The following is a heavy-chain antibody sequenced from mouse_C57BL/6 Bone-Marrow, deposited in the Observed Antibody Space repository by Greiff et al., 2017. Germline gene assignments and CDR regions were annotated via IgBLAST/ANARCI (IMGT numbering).Heavy chain of an antibody. D-gene: IGHD2-5*01. Sequence: EVKLVESGGGLVKPGGSLKLSCAASGFTFSSYAMSWVRQTPEKRLEWVATISDGGSYTYYPDNVKGRFTISRENAKNNLYLQMSHLKSEDTAMYYCARDGAIAYYSTSYAMDYWGQGTSVTVSS. J-gene: IGHJ4*01. CDR2: ISDGGSYT. V-gene: IGHV5-4*01. CDR1: GFTFSSYA. CDR3: ARDGAIAYYSTSYAMDY.